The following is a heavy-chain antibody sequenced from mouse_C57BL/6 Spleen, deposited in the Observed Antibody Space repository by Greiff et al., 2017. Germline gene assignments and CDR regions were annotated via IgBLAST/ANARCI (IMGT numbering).Heavy chain of an antibody. Sequence: EVHLVESGGGLVKPGGSLKLSCAASGFTFSSYTMSWVRQTPEKRLEWVATISGGGGNTYYPDSVKGRFTISRDNAKNTLYLQMSGLRSEDTALYYCARESNYAMDYWGQGTSVTVSS. CDR1: GFTFSSYT. V-gene: IGHV5-9*01. J-gene: IGHJ4*01. CDR3: ARESNYAMDY. CDR2: ISGGGGNT.